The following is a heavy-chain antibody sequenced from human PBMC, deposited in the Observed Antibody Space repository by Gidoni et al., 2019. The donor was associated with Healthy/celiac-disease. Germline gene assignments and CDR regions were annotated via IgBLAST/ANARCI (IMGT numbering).Heavy chain of an antibody. CDR2: IYHSGST. CDR1: GGSISSSNW. Sequence: QVQLQESGPGLVKPSGTLSLTCAVSGGSISSSNWWSWARQPPGKGLEWIGEIYHSGSTNYNPSLKSRVTISVDKSKNQFSLKLSSVTAADTAVYYCARGYGGNPRTGAEYFQHWGQGTLVTVSS. CDR3: ARGYGGNPRTGAEYFQH. J-gene: IGHJ1*01. D-gene: IGHD4-17*01. V-gene: IGHV4-4*02.